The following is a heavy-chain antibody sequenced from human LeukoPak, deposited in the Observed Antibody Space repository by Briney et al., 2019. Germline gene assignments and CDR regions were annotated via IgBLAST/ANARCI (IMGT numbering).Heavy chain of an antibody. V-gene: IGHV4-59*08. D-gene: IGHD3-16*01. J-gene: IGHJ3*02. Sequence: NPSETLSLTCTVSGSSISSYYWSWIRQPPGKGLEWIGYIYYSGSTNYNPSLKSRITIAVDRSKNQSFLKLSSVTAADTAVYYCARNDGDIWGQGTMVTVSS. CDR3: ARNDGDI. CDR2: IYYSGST. CDR1: GSSISSYY.